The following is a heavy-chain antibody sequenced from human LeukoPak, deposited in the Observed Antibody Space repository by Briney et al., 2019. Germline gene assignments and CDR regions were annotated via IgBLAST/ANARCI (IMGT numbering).Heavy chain of an antibody. D-gene: IGHD4-23*01. CDR3: PRESGTTVVLLVY. J-gene: IGHJ4*02. CDR2: IDHTGIT. CDR1: DASLTTYC. Sequence: PETLSLTCTVSDASLTTYCWSWIRQPPGKGLEWVGYIDHTGITNYNPSLNSGVTISGDTSKNHFSLQLSSATAVDTPVYFCPRESGTTVVLLVYWGQGTLVTVSS. V-gene: IGHV4-59*01.